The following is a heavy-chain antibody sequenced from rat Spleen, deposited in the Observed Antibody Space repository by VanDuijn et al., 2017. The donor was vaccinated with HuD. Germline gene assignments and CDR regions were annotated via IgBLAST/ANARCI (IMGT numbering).Heavy chain of an antibody. CDR2: ISYNGRGT. CDR3: GRHAVTTGVDYFDY. J-gene: IGHJ2*01. V-gene: IGHV5-7*01. D-gene: IGHD1-11*01. Sequence: EVQLVESGGGLVQPGRSLKLSCAASGFTFSDYNLAWVRQAPKKGLEWVATISYNGRGTYYGDSVKGRFTISRDSAKSTLSLQMDSLGSEDTATYYCGRHAVTTGVDYFDYWGQGVMVTVSS. CDR1: GFTFSDYN.